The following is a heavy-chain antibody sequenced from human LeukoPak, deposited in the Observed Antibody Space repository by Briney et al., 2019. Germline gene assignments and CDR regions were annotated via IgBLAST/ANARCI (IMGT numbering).Heavy chain of an antibody. CDR2: ISGGGDST. CDR1: GFTFSSYA. V-gene: IGHV3-23*01. D-gene: IGHD2-21*02. Sequence: PGGSLRLSCAASGFTFSSYAMSWVRQAPGKGLEWVSAISGGGDSTYYADSVKGRFTISRDSSRNTLYLKMNSLRAEDTAVYYCAKVTAVVQYVVTANPFDYWGQGTLVTVSS. CDR3: AKVTAVVQYVVTANPFDY. J-gene: IGHJ4*02.